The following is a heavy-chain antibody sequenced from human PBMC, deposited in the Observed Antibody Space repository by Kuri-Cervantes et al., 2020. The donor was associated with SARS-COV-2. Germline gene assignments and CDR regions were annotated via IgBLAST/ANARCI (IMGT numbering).Heavy chain of an antibody. Sequence: ASVKVSCKASGYIFTSYAMHWVRQAPGQRLEWMGWSNAGNGNTKYSQEFQGRVTITRDTSASTAYMELSSLRSEDMAVYYCARDHSYYDFWSGYNWFDPWGQGTLVTVSS. CDR2: SNAGNGNT. J-gene: IGHJ5*02. CDR1: GYIFTSYA. CDR3: ARDHSYYDFWSGYNWFDP. V-gene: IGHV1-3*02. D-gene: IGHD3-3*01.